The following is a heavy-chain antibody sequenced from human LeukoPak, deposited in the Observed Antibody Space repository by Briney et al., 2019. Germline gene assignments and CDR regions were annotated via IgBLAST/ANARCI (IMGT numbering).Heavy chain of an antibody. CDR2: ISGSGSYI. CDR1: GLTFSSFT. D-gene: IGHD2-2*01. Sequence: GGSLRLSCAASGLTFSSFTMSWVRQAPGKGLEWVSSISGSGSYIYYADSVKGRFTISRDNAKNSLYLQMNSLRAEDTAVYYCAKGCSSTSCYGDWGQGTLVTVSS. V-gene: IGHV3-21*01. CDR3: AKGCSSTSCYGD. J-gene: IGHJ4*02.